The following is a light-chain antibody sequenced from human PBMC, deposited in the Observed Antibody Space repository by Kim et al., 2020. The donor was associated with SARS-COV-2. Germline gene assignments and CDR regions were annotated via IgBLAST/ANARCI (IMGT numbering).Light chain of an antibody. V-gene: IGLV2-14*01. CDR1: SGDIGDYNY. J-gene: IGLJ2*01. CDR3: SSYTNIRTVI. Sequence: QSALTQPASVSGSPGQSVTISCTGTSGDIGDYNYVSWYQQQPGRAPKLMIYDVSNRPSGVSNRFSGYKSGNKASLTISGHQAEDDADYYCSSYTNIRTVIFGGGTQLTVL. CDR2: DVS.